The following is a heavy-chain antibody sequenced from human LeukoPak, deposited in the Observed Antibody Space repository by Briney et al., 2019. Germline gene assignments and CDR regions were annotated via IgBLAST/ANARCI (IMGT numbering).Heavy chain of an antibody. D-gene: IGHD2-2*01. CDR2: ISSSSSYI. V-gene: IGHV3-21*04. J-gene: IGHJ5*02. CDR1: GFTFSSYS. CDR3: AEGRERVVPAAIWFDP. Sequence: PGGSLRLSCAASGFTFSSYSMNWVRQAPGKGLEWVSSISSSSSYIYYADSVKGRFTISRDNSKNTLYLQMNSLRAEDTAVYYCAEGRERVVPAAIWFDPWGQGTLVTVSS.